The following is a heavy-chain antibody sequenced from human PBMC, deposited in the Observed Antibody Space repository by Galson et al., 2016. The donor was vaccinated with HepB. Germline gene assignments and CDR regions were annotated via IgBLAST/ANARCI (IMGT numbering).Heavy chain of an antibody. Sequence: RLSCAASGFNFRSYGMHWVRQTPGKGLEWVAGLWYDGSHKNYADSVKGRFTISRDDSKNTLYLQMNSLRAEDTALYYCARDPSGLGAIFGVVKPPDYWGQGSLVTVSS. V-gene: IGHV3-33*01. CDR3: ARDPSGLGAIFGVVKPPDY. CDR1: GFNFRSYG. J-gene: IGHJ4*02. D-gene: IGHD3-3*01. CDR2: LWYDGSHK.